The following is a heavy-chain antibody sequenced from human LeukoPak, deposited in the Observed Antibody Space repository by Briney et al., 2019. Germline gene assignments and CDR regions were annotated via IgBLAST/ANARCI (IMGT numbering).Heavy chain of an antibody. Sequence: GGSLRLSCAASGFTFSSYGMHWVRQAPGKGLEWVAVISYDGSNKYYADSVKGRFTISRDNSKNTLYLQMNSLRAEDTAVYYCAKEGAMVRGVIMKGWFDPWGQGTLVTVSS. CDR1: GFTFSSYG. V-gene: IGHV3-30*18. CDR3: AKEGAMVRGVIMKGWFDP. J-gene: IGHJ5*02. CDR2: ISYDGSNK. D-gene: IGHD3-10*01.